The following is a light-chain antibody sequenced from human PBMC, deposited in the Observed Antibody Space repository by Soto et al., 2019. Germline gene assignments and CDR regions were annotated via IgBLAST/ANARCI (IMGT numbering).Light chain of an antibody. V-gene: IGKV1-5*01. CDR1: QSISHW. Sequence: DIQMTQSPSTISAAVGYRITITCRASQSISHWVAWYQHKPGTAPKLLIYDASTLERGVPTRFSGSGSGTEFTLTISSLHPDDFATYYCQQYNILSTFGQGTKVDI. CDR3: QQYNILST. J-gene: IGKJ1*01. CDR2: DAS.